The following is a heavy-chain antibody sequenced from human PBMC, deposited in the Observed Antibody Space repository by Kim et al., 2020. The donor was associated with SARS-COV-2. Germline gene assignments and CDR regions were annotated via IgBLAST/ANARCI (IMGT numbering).Heavy chain of an antibody. CDR3: AKPGAGVTIPATQRYDILTGRDAFDI. Sequence: GGSLRLSCAASGFTFSSYGMHWVRQAPGKGLEWVAVIWYDGSNKYYADSVKGRFTISRDNSKNTLYLQMNSLRAEDTAVYYCAKPGAGVTIPATQRYDILTGRDAFDIWGQGTMVTVSS. D-gene: IGHD3-9*01. J-gene: IGHJ3*02. CDR2: IWYDGSNK. CDR1: GFTFSSYG. V-gene: IGHV3-33*06.